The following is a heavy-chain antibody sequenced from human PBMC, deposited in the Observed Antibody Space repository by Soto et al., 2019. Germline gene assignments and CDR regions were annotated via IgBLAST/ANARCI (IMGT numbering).Heavy chain of an antibody. CDR3: ARGPKRITMVRGVICWFDP. Sequence: EVQLVESGGGLVQPGGSLRLSCAASGFTFSSYSMNWVRQAPGKGLEWVSDISSSSSTIYYADSVKGRFTISRDNAKNSLYLQMNSLRAEDTAVYYCARGPKRITMVRGVICWFDPWGQGTLVTVSS. V-gene: IGHV3-48*01. CDR2: ISSSSSTI. D-gene: IGHD3-10*01. CDR1: GFTFSSYS. J-gene: IGHJ5*02.